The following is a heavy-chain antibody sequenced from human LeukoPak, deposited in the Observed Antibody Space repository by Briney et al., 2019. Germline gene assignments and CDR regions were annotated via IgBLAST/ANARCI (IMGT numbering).Heavy chain of an antibody. V-gene: IGHV3-21*06. CDR3: ATETNGRHYDY. J-gene: IGHJ4*02. CDR1: GLTFSTSG. Sequence: GGSLRLSCTASGLTFSTSGFNWVRPAPGKGLEWVASIGPTGSDRYHAGSIKGRFTSSRDNANNFLYLQMNSLRAEDTAVYYCATETNGRHYDYWGQGTLLTVSS. CDR2: IGPTGSDR. D-gene: IGHD1-14*01.